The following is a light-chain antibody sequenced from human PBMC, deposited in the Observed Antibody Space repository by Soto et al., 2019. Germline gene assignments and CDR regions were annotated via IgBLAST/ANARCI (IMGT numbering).Light chain of an antibody. CDR3: GSYTSSNIPVV. Sequence: QSVLTQPASVSASPGQSITIACTGTSSDVGGFNYVSWYQQHPGKVPKLILFEVSDRPSGVSPRFSGSNSGNTASLTISGLQAEDEAHYYCGSYTSSNIPVVFGTGTKVTVL. CDR1: SSDVGGFNY. V-gene: IGLV2-14*01. CDR2: EVS. J-gene: IGLJ1*01.